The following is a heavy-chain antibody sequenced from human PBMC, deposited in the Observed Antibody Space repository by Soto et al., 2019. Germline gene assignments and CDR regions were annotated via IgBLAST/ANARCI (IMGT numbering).Heavy chain of an antibody. D-gene: IGHD3-22*01. CDR3: ARVVAYYDPYYYYGMDV. J-gene: IGHJ6*02. V-gene: IGHV3-21*01. Sequence: EVQLVESGGGLVKPGGSLRLSCAASGFTFSYYSMNWVRQAPGKGLEWVSSISSSSSYISYADSVKGRFTISRDNAKNSLYLQMSSLRAEETAVYYCARVVAYYDPYYYYGMDVWGQGTTVTVSS. CDR1: GFTFSYYS. CDR2: ISSSSSYI.